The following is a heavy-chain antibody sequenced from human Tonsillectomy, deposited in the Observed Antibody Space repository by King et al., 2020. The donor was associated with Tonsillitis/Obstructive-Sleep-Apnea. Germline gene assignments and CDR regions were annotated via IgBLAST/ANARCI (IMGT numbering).Heavy chain of an antibody. Sequence: VQLVESGGGLVQPGGSLRLSCAASGFTFSNYWMIWLRQAPGKGLEWLANIKQDGSHTYYVDSVKGRFTISRDNAKNSMYLQMHSLRVEDTAVYYCARDSKPRDGRAWYDAFDIWGKGTMVTVSS. CDR1: GFTFSNYW. J-gene: IGHJ3*02. CDR3: ARDSKPRDGRAWYDAFDI. CDR2: IKQDGSHT. V-gene: IGHV3-7*04. D-gene: IGHD6-13*01.